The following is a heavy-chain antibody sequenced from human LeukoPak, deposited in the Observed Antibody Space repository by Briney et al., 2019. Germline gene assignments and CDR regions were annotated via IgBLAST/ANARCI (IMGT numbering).Heavy chain of an antibody. CDR3: AKGSIAAVAGSFFDY. CDR2: ISWNSGSI. J-gene: IGHJ4*02. Sequence: GRSLRLSCAASGFTFDDYAMHWVRQAPGKGLEWVSGISWNSGSIGYADSVKGRFTISRDNAKNSLYLQMNSLRAEDTALYYCAKGSIAAVAGSFFDYWAREPWSPSPQ. D-gene: IGHD6-19*01. V-gene: IGHV3-9*01. CDR1: GFTFDDYA.